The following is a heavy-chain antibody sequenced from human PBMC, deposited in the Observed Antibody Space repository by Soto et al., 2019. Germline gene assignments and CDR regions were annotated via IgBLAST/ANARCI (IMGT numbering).Heavy chain of an antibody. Sequence: PVGSLRLSCAGSGFTFSSYAMNWVRQAPVKGLEWVSSITGNGDTVYYADSVKGRFTISRDNSKNTLYLQMNSLRAEDTAVYYCAKDRVWSGTYYYYYYGMDVWGQGTTVTVSS. CDR2: ITGNGDTV. D-gene: IGHD3-3*01. CDR1: GFTFSSYA. CDR3: AKDRVWSGTYYYYYYGMDV. J-gene: IGHJ6*02. V-gene: IGHV3-23*01.